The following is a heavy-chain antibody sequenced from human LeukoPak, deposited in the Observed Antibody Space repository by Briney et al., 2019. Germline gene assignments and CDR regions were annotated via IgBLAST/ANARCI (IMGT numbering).Heavy chain of an antibody. CDR3: ARDQSNDYNRGGLEY. CDR2: ISSTGNTI. CDR1: GFTFSDFS. Sequence: PGGSLRLSCAASGFTFSDFSMNWIRQAPGKGLEWISFISSTGNTIYYADSLRGRFTISRDNAKNSLYLHKNSLRAEDTAVYYCARDQSNDYNRGGLEYWGQGTLVAVSS. V-gene: IGHV3-11*01. J-gene: IGHJ4*02. D-gene: IGHD5-24*01.